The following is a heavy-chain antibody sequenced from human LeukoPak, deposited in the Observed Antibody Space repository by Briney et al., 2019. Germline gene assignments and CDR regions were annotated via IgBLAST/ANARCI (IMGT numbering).Heavy chain of an antibody. CDR2: INHSGST. CDR3: ARGRRNPTYYYYYGMDV. V-gene: IGHV4-34*01. Sequence: SETLSLTCAVYGGSFSGYYWSWIRQPPGKGLEWIGEINHSGSTNYNPSLKSRVTISVDTSKNQFSLKLSSVTAADTAVYYCARGRRNPTYYYYYGMDVWGQGTTVTVSS. D-gene: IGHD1-14*01. J-gene: IGHJ6*02. CDR1: GGSFSGYY.